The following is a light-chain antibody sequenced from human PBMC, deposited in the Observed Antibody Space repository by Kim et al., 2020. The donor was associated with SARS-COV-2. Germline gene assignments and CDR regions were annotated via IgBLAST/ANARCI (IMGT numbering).Light chain of an antibody. CDR3: QQYDSYQRT. Sequence: DIQMTQSPSSLSASVGDRVTLTCRASQGISSWLAWYQQKPEKAPKSLIYAASSLQSGVPPRFSGSGSGTDFTLTISSLQPEDFATYYCQQYDSYQRTFGPGTKVDIK. CDR1: QGISSW. V-gene: IGKV1D-16*01. J-gene: IGKJ1*01. CDR2: AAS.